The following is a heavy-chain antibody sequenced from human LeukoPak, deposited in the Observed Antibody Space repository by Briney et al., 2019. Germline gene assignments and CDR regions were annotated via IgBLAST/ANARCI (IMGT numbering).Heavy chain of an antibody. D-gene: IGHD3-10*01. CDR3: ARRSYGSGSYYQGNYFDY. V-gene: IGHV3-21*01. J-gene: IGHJ4*02. CDR1: GFTFSSYS. CDR2: ISSSSSYI. Sequence: GGSLRLSCAASGFTFSSYSMNWVRQAPGKGLEWLSSISSSSSYIYYADSVKGRFTISRDNAKNSLYLQMNSLRAEDTAVYYCARRSYGSGSYYQGNYFDYWGQGTLVTVSS.